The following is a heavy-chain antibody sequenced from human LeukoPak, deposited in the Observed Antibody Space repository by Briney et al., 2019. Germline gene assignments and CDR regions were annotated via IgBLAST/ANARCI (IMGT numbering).Heavy chain of an antibody. Sequence: SVKVSCKASGGTFSGYAISWVRQAPGQGLEWMGGIIPIFGTANYAQKFQDRVTITADESTSTAYMELSSLRSEDTAVYYCARVVNYDFWSGVNWFDPWGQGTLVTVSS. D-gene: IGHD3-3*01. CDR3: ARVVNYDFWSGVNWFDP. CDR2: IIPIFGTA. V-gene: IGHV1-69*01. CDR1: GGTFSGYA. J-gene: IGHJ5*02.